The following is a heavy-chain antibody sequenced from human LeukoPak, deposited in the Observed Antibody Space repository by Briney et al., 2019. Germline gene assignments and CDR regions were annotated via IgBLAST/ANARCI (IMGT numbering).Heavy chain of an antibody. CDR1: GFTFDDYA. CDR2: TSWNSGSI. CDR3: ARRSSGSPPYYFDY. J-gene: IGHJ4*02. Sequence: GGSLRLSCAASGFTFDDYAMHWVRQAPGKGLEWVSGTSWNSGSIGYADSVKGRFTISRDNAKNTLDLQMNSLRAEDTAVYYCARRSSGSPPYYFDYWGQGTLVTVSS. V-gene: IGHV3-9*01. D-gene: IGHD2-15*01.